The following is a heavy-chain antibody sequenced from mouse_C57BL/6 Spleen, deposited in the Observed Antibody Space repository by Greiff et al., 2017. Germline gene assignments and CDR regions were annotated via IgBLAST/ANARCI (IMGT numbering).Heavy chain of an antibody. CDR1: GFTFSSYA. J-gene: IGHJ1*03. D-gene: IGHD2-3*01. CDR3: ARVDSGYYARYFDV. CDR2: ISDGGSYT. Sequence: EVQLVESGGGLVKPGGSLKLSCAASGFTFSSYAMSWVRQTPEKRLEWVATISDGGSYTYYPDNVKGRFTIARDNAKNNLYLQMSHLKSEDTAVYYCARVDSGYYARYFDVWGTGTTVTVSS. V-gene: IGHV5-4*01.